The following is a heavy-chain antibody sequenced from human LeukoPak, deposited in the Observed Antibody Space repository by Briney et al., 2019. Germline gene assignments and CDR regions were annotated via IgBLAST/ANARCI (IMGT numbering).Heavy chain of an antibody. CDR3: ARSAGGRTYSNYGQPRRSYYYYMDV. D-gene: IGHD4-11*01. CDR1: GFTFSSYG. V-gene: IGHV3-33*01. J-gene: IGHJ6*03. CDR2: IWYDGSNK. Sequence: PGRSLRLSCAASGFTFSSYGMHWVRQAPGKGLEWVAVIWYDGSNKYYADSVKGRFTISRDNSKNTLYLQMNSLRAEDTAVYYCARSAGGRTYSNYGQPRRSYYYYMDVWGKGTTVTVSS.